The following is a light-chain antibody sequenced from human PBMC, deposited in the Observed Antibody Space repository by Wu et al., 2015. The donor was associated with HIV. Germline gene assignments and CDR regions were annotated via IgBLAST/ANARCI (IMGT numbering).Light chain of an antibody. CDR1: QDIRNS. Sequence: DIQMTQSPSSLSASVGDRVSISCRASQDIRNSLAWYQQKPGKAPKLLLLATSMLETGVPSRFRGTGSGTDYILTISNLQPEDFATYYCQQYYTTLWTFGQGTKVEIK. J-gene: IGKJ1*01. CDR2: ATS. CDR3: QQYYTTLWT. V-gene: IGKV1-NL1*01.